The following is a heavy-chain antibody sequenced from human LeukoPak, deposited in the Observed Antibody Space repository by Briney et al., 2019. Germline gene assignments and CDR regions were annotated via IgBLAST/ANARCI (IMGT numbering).Heavy chain of an antibody. Sequence: GGSLRLSCAASGFTFSNFAMRWVRQAPGKGLEWVSAISRSGETTVYADSMRGRFTMSRDNSKNTLYLQMNSLGAEDTAVYYCARSSCPNNRCTYYSDYWGQGTLVTVSS. CDR3: ARSSCPNNRCTYYSDY. CDR1: GFTFSNFA. CDR2: ISRSGETT. V-gene: IGHV3-23*01. J-gene: IGHJ4*02. D-gene: IGHD2-8*01.